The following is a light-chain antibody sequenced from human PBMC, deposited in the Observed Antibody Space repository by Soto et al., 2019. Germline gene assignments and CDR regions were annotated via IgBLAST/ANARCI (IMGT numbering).Light chain of an antibody. CDR3: QQSYSTPRT. Sequence: DIQITQSPSSLSASVGDRVTIACRASQSISSYLNWYQQKPGKAPKLLIYAASSLQSGVPSRFSGSGPGTDFTLTISSLQPEDFATYYCQQSYSTPRTFGQGTKV. J-gene: IGKJ1*01. V-gene: IGKV1-39*01. CDR2: AAS. CDR1: QSISSY.